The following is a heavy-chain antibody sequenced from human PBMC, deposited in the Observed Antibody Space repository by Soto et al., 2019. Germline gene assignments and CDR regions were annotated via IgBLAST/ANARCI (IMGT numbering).Heavy chain of an antibody. D-gene: IGHD2-2*01. CDR3: ARQRPDIVVVPAAMGIDY. V-gene: IGHV4-39*01. CDR2: IYYSGST. J-gene: IGHJ4*02. CDR1: GGSISSSSYY. Sequence: SETLSLTYTVSGGSISSSSYYWGWIRQPPGKGLEWIGSIYYSGSTYYNPSLKSRVTISVDTSKNQFSLKLSSVTAADTAVYYCARQRPDIVVVPAAMGIDYWGQGTLVTVSS.